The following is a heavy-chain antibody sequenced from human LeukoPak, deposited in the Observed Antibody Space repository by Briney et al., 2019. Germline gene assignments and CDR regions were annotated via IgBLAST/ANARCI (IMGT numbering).Heavy chain of an antibody. D-gene: IGHD3-10*01. J-gene: IGHJ4*02. CDR1: GYSISSGYY. CDR3: ARDKQLGVFDY. CDR2: IYHSGST. V-gene: IGHV4-38-2*02. Sequence: SETLSLTCTVSGYSISSGYYWGWIRQPPGKGLEWIGSIYHSGSTYYNPSLKSRVTISVDTSKNQFSLKLSSVTAADTAVYYCARDKQLGVFDYWGQGTLVTVSS.